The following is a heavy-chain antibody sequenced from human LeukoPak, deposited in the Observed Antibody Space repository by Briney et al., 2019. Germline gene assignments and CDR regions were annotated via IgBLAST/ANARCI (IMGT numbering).Heavy chain of an antibody. D-gene: IGHD3-3*01. V-gene: IGHV1-69*04. J-gene: IGHJ5*02. CDR3: ARHVNSTIFGP. CDR2: IIPILGIA. Sequence: ASVKVSCKASGGTFSSYAISWVRQAPGQGLEWMGRIIPILGIANYAQKFQGRVTITADKSTSTAYMELSSLRSEDTAVYYCARHVNSTIFGPWGQGTLVTVSS. CDR1: GGTFSSYA.